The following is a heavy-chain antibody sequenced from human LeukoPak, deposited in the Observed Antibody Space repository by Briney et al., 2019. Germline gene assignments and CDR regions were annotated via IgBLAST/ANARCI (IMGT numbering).Heavy chain of an antibody. CDR3: ARDGFRSRSGGFDY. J-gene: IGHJ4*02. CDR1: GFTFSSYG. V-gene: IGHV3-30*03. D-gene: IGHD2-15*01. CDR2: ISYDGSNK. Sequence: PGGSLRLSCAASGFTFSSYGMHWVRQAPGKGLEWVAVISYDGSNKYYADSVKGRFTISRDNAKNSLYLQMNSLRAEDTAVYYCARDGFRSRSGGFDYWGQGTLVTVSS.